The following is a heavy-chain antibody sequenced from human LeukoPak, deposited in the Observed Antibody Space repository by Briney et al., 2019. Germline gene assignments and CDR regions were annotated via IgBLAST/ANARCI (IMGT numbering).Heavy chain of an antibody. Sequence: SETLSLTCTVSDGSISSYYWSWIRQPPGKGLEWIGYIYYSGSTNYNPSLKSRVTISVDTSKNQFSLKLSSVTAADTAVYYCARLKKGYCSSTSCYPFYYYYMDVWGKGTTVTISS. J-gene: IGHJ6*03. V-gene: IGHV4-59*01. D-gene: IGHD2-2*01. CDR1: DGSISSYY. CDR2: IYYSGST. CDR3: ARLKKGYCSSTSCYPFYYYYMDV.